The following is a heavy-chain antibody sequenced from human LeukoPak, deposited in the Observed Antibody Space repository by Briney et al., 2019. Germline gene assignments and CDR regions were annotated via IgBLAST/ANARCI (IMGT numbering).Heavy chain of an antibody. D-gene: IGHD3-10*01. CDR3: AKDQSKKGITMVRGVIIPWFDP. CDR1: GFTFSSYA. CDR2: ISGSGGST. Sequence: PGGSLRLSCAASGFTFSSYAMSWVRQAPGKGLEWVSAISGSGGSTYYADSVKGRFTISRDNSKNTLYLHMNSLRAEDTAVYYCAKDQSKKGITMVRGVIIPWFDPWGQGTLVTVSS. J-gene: IGHJ5*02. V-gene: IGHV3-23*01.